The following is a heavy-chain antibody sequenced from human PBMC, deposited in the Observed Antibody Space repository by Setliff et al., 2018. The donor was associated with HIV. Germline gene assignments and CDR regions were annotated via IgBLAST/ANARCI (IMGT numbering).Heavy chain of an antibody. CDR3: ATGIRFYFDY. D-gene: IGHD4-17*01. Sequence: GSLRLSCAASGFTVSNNYMSWVRQAPGKGLEWVSVIHSGGTTNYADSVKGRFSISRDNSKNTLYLQMNSLRPEDTAVYYCATGIRFYFDYWGQGTLVTVSS. CDR1: GFTVSNNY. J-gene: IGHJ4*02. CDR2: IHSGGTT. V-gene: IGHV3-66*02.